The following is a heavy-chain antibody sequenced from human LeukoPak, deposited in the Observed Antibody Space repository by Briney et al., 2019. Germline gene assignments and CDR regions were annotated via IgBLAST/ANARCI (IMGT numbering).Heavy chain of an antibody. Sequence: GGSLRLSCGASGLTFSNYWMYWVRQAPGKGLVWVSRINSDGSSVSYADSVKGRFTISRDNAKNTLYLQMNSLRAEDTAVYYCARDLIVATGPDYWGQGTLVTVSS. V-gene: IGHV3-74*01. J-gene: IGHJ4*02. CDR2: INSDGSSV. D-gene: IGHD5-12*01. CDR1: GLTFSNYW. CDR3: ARDLIVATGPDY.